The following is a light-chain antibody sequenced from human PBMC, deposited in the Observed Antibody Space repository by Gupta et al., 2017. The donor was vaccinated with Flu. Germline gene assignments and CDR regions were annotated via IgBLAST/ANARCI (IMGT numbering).Light chain of an antibody. J-gene: IGKJ1*01. Sequence: GERATLSCRTSQSISTNLAWFQQHPGQAPRLLIYGASTRATGIPARFSGSGSGTEFTLTISSLQSEDFAVYYCQQCIDWPWTFGHGTKVELK. CDR3: QQCIDWPWT. V-gene: IGKV3-15*01. CDR1: QSISTN. CDR2: GAS.